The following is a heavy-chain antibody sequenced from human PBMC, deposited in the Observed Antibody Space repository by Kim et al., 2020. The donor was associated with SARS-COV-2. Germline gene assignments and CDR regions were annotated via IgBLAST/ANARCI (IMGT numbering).Heavy chain of an antibody. CDR1: GYSFTSYW. D-gene: IGHD3-9*01. J-gene: IGHJ5*02. CDR3: ARRKDYYDILTGYYAPRAGFDP. V-gene: IGHV5-51*01. CDR2: IYPGDSDT. Sequence: GESLKISCKGSGYSFTSYWIGWVRQMPGKGLEWMGIIYPGDSDTRYSPSFQGQVTISADKSISTAYLQWSSLKAADTAVYYCARRKDYYDILTGYYAPRAGFDPWGQGTLVTVSS.